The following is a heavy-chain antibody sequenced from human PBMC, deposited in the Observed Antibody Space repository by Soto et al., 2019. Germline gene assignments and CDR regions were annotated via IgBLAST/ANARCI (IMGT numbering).Heavy chain of an antibody. J-gene: IGHJ4*02. V-gene: IGHV3-23*01. CDR2: ISTSGDST. Sequence: EVQLLESGGGLVQPGGSLRLSCAVSGFTFNNYAMSWVRQAPGKGLEWVATISTSGDSTFYADSVKARFTISRDNSKNTLDLQMNGLSAEDTALYSCAKGKGGHMPTSRYFDYWGQGTLVTVSS. CDR1: GFTFNNYA. CDR3: AKGKGGHMPTSRYFDY. D-gene: IGHD3-16*01.